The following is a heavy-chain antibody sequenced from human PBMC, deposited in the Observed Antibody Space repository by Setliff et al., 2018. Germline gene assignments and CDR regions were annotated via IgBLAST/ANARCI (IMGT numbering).Heavy chain of an antibody. CDR3: ARATRDSGGWYYEYNWFDP. D-gene: IGHD6-19*01. Sequence: GASVKVSCKASGYIFNNYFLHWVRQAPGQGLEWMGRFHPYSGHTNYAQNFQGRVTMTMDASITTAYMELSTLTSDDTAVYFCARATRDSGGWYYEYNWFDPWGQGTLVTVSS. CDR2: FHPYSGHT. V-gene: IGHV1-2*06. J-gene: IGHJ5*02. CDR1: GYIFNNYF.